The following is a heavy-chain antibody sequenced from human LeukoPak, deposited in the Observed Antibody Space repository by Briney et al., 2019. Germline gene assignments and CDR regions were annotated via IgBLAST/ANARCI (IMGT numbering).Heavy chain of an antibody. CDR2: ISSSSSYI. D-gene: IGHD3-22*01. CDR1: GFTFSSYS. Sequence: GGSLRLSCAASGFTFSSYSMNWVRQAPGKGLEWVSSISSSSSYIYYADSVKGRFTISRDNAKNSLYLQMNSLRAEDTAVYYCARDSPPYYYDSSGYYGCPFDYWGQGTLVTVSS. J-gene: IGHJ4*02. CDR3: ARDSPPYYYDSSGYYGCPFDY. V-gene: IGHV3-21*01.